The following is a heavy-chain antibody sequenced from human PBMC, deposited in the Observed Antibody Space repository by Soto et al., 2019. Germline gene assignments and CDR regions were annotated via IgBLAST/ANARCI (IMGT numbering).Heavy chain of an antibody. J-gene: IGHJ6*03. V-gene: IGHV4-59*01. CDR3: ARGRYSSSSVGIDMDV. CDR2: IYYSGST. CDR1: GGSISSYY. D-gene: IGHD6-6*01. Sequence: PSETLSLTWTVSGGSISSYYWIWIRQPPGKGLEWIGYIYYSGSTNYNPSLKSRVTISVDTSKNQFSLKLSSVTAADTAVYYCARGRYSSSSVGIDMDVWGKGTTVTVSS.